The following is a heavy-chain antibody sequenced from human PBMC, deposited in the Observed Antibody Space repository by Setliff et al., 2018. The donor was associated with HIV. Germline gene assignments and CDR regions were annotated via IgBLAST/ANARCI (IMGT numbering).Heavy chain of an antibody. CDR1: GGSISSSSYY. J-gene: IGHJ4*02. D-gene: IGHD3-3*01. CDR3: VRPSFGIGGGSMFDS. Sequence: SETLSLTCTVSGGSISSSSYYWGWIRQPPGKGLEWIGSIYYSGSTYYNPSLKSRVTISVDTSKKHFFLNLSFATTADTAVYYCVRPSFGIGGGSMFDSWGQGIVVTVSS. CDR2: IYYSGST. V-gene: IGHV4-39*02.